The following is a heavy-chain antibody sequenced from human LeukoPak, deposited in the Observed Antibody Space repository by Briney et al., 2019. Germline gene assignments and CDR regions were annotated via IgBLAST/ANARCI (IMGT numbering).Heavy chain of an antibody. CDR2: IYYSGST. D-gene: IGHD5-24*01. J-gene: IGHJ4*02. Sequence: SETLSLTCSVSGGSISSFYWSWIRIRQPPGKGLEWIGYIYYSGSTNYNPSLKRRVAISVDTSKNQFSLKLSSVTAADTAVYYCARGLGDGRLFPFDYWGQGTLVTVSS. CDR1: GGSISSFY. CDR3: ARGLGDGRLFPFDY. V-gene: IGHV4-59*01.